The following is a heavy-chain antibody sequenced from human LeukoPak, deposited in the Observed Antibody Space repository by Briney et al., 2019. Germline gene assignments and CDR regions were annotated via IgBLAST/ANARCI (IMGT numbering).Heavy chain of an antibody. J-gene: IGHJ4*02. CDR1: GFTFSSYA. Sequence: GGSLRLSCAASGFTFSSYAMHWVRQAPGKGLEWVAVISYDGSNKYYADSVKGRFTISRDNSKNTLYLQMNSLRAEDTAVYYCAGGYCSGGSCYGTGWGQGTLVTVSS. CDR2: ISYDGSNK. V-gene: IGHV3-30-3*01. D-gene: IGHD2-15*01. CDR3: AGGYCSGGSCYGTG.